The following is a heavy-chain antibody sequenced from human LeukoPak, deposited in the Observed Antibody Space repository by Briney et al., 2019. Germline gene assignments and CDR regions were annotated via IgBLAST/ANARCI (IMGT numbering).Heavy chain of an antibody. V-gene: IGHV4-59*01. CDR3: ARDYCTSTSCYENYMDV. Sequence: PSETLSLTCTVSGGSISSCYWSWIRQPPGKGLEWIGYIYYTGSTNYNPSLKSRVTISVDTSKNQFSLKLSSVTAADTAVYYCARDYCTSTSCYENYMDVWGKGTTVTVSS. CDR1: GGSISSCY. D-gene: IGHD2-2*01. CDR2: IYYTGST. J-gene: IGHJ6*03.